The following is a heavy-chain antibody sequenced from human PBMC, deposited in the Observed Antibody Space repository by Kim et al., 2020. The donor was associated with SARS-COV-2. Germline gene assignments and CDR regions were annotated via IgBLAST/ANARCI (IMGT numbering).Heavy chain of an antibody. J-gene: IGHJ4*02. CDR3: ARAAGGQSGLGF. CDR1: GDSVSSNIAT. CDR2: TYYRSRWLN. V-gene: IGHV6-1*01. Sequence: SQTLSLTCAISGDSVSSNIATWNWVRQSPSRGLEWLGRTYYRSRWLNEYATSVKSRITINPDTPKNQFSLQLSSVTPEDTAVYYCARAAGGQSGLGFWGQETRVTVSS. D-gene: IGHD6-13*01.